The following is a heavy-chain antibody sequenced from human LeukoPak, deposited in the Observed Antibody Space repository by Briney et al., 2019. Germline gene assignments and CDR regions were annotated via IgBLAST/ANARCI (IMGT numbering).Heavy chain of an antibody. CDR1: GYTFTGYY. J-gene: IGHJ6*03. D-gene: IGHD2-2*01. Sequence: GASVKVSCKASGYTFTGYYMHWVGQARGQGGEGMGWINDNSGGTNYAQKFQGRGTITRDTEKSTAYMELRRLRDEDTAVYYCASQYCSSTSCSRAKEYYYYMDVWGKGTTVTVSS. CDR2: INDNSGGT. CDR3: ASQYCSSTSCSRAKEYYYYMDV. V-gene: IGHV1-2*02.